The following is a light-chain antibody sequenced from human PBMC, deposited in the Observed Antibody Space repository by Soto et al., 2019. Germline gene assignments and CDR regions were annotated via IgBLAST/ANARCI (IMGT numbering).Light chain of an antibody. CDR2: RDN. CDR3: AARDDTVRSYV. J-gene: IGLJ1*01. V-gene: IGLV1-47*01. CDR1: ISNIGTNY. Sequence: QSVLTQPPSVSGTPGQRVTISCSGGISNIGTNYVHWFQQLPGTAPKVLSNRDNQRPSGVPDRFSGSKSGTSASLAISGLRSEDEAEYYCAARDDTVRSYVFGTGTKVTVL.